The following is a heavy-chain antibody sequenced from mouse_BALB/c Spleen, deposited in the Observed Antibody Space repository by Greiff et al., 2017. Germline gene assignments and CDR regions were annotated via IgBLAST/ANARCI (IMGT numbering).Heavy chain of an antibody. CDR3: TGRSTMITRGVAY. Sequence: EVKLVESGGGLVQPGGSMKLSCVASGFTFSNYWMNWVRQSPEKGLEWVAEIRLKSNNYATHYAESVKGRFTISRDDSKSSVYLQMNNLRAEDTGIYYGTGRSTMITRGVAYWGQGTLVTVSA. CDR2: IRLKSNNYAT. J-gene: IGHJ3*01. D-gene: IGHD2-4*01. CDR1: GFTFSNYW. V-gene: IGHV6-6*02.